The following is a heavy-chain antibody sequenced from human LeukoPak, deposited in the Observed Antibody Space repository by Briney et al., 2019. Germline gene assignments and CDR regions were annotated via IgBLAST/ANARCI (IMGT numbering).Heavy chain of an antibody. J-gene: IGHJ4*02. CDR1: GYTFTSYG. CDR3: ARAIAAADLDY. Sequence: GASVKVSCKASGYTFTSYGISWVRQAPGQGLEWMGWINPNSGGTNYAQKFQGRVTMTRDTSISTAYMELSRLRSDDTAVYYCARAIAAADLDYWGQGTLVTVSS. D-gene: IGHD6-13*01. V-gene: IGHV1-2*02. CDR2: INPNSGGT.